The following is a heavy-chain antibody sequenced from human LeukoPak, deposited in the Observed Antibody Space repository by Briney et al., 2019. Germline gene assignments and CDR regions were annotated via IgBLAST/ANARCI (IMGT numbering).Heavy chain of an antibody. V-gene: IGHV3-53*01. D-gene: IGHD1-1*01. CDR1: GFSVSNNY. J-gene: IGHJ3*02. CDR2: IYSGGST. Sequence: PGGSLRLSCAASGFSVSNNYMSWVRQAPGKGLEWVSVIYSGGSTYYADSVKGRFVISRDNSKNTLYLQMDSLRAEDTAVYYCARFGSREHAFDIWGQGTVVTVSS. CDR3: ARFGSREHAFDI.